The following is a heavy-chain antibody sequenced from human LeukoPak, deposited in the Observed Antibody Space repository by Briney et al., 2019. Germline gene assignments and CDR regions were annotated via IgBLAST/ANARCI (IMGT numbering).Heavy chain of an antibody. Sequence: GESLQISCQGSGSSFTSYWIGWVRQLPGKGLEWMGIIYPGDSDTRYSPSFQGQVTISADKSISTAYLQWSSLKASDTAMYYCARRVSGTKFDYWGQGTLVTVSS. CDR3: ARRVSGTKFDY. D-gene: IGHD6-13*01. CDR1: GSSFTSYW. CDR2: IYPGDSDT. V-gene: IGHV5-51*01. J-gene: IGHJ4*02.